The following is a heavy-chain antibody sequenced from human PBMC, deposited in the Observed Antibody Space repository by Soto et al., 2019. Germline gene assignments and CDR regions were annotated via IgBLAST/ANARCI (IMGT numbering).Heavy chain of an antibody. V-gene: IGHV1-3*01. CDR2: MNARNGNT. Sequence: ASVKVSCKASGYTFTSYAMHWVRQAPGQRLEWMGWMNARNGNTKNSQKFQGRVTMTRNTSISTAYMDLSSLRSEDTAVYYCARGAAFDIWGQGTMVTVSS. J-gene: IGHJ3*02. CDR1: GYTFTSYA. CDR3: ARGAAFDI.